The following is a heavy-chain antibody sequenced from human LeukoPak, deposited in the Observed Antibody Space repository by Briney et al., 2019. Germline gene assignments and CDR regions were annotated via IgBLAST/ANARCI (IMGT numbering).Heavy chain of an antibody. V-gene: IGHV3-9*01. J-gene: IGHJ4*02. CDR1: GFTFDDYA. CDR2: ISWNSGSI. CDR3: AKARYPAAAGVLDY. D-gene: IGHD6-13*01. Sequence: GGSLRLSCAASGFTFDDYAMHWVRQAPGKGLEWVSGISWNSGSIGYADSVKGRFTISRDNAKNSLYLQMNSLRAEDTALYYCAKARYPAAAGVLDYWGQGTLVTVSS.